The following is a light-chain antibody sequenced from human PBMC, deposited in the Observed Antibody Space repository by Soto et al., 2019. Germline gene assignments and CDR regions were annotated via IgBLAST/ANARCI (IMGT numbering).Light chain of an antibody. CDR1: SSDVGAYNY. CDR2: DVS. J-gene: IGLJ1*01. Sequence: QSALTQPASVSGSPGQSIASSCTGTSSDVGAYNYVSWYQQYPGKAPKLVIFDVSYRPSGVSTRFSGSKSGNTASLTISGLQFEDGADFDCKSFPTSDIYVSVTGPRDTVL. V-gene: IGLV2-14*01. CDR3: KSFPTSDIYV.